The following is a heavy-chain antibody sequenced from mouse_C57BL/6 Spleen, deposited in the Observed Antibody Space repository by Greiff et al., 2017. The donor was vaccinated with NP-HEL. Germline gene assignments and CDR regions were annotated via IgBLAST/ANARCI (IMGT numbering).Heavy chain of an antibody. CDR3: TRCRGDWYLDV. Sequence: EVQGVESGEGLVKPGGSLKISCAASGYTFSSYAMSWVRQTPEKRLEWVAYISSGSDYTYYADTLKGRSTISRDNARNTPYLQMSSLKSEDAAMYVCTRCRGDWYLDVWGPGTTVTVSS. CDR1: GYTFSSYA. J-gene: IGHJ1*01. V-gene: IGHV5-9-1*02. CDR2: ISSGSDYT.